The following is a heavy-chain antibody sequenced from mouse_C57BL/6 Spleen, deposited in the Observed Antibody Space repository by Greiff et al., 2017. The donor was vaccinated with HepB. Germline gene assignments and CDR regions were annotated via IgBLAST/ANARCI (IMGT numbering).Heavy chain of an antibody. CDR3: AREGYYYGSIYAMDY. D-gene: IGHD1-1*01. J-gene: IGHJ4*01. CDR2: IDPSDSET. CDR1: GYTFTSYW. Sequence: VQLQQSGAELVRPGSSVKLSCKASGYTFTSYWMHWVKQRPIQGLEWIGNIDPSDSETHYNQKFKDKATLTVDKSSSTAYMQLSSLTSEDSAVYSCAREGYYYGSIYAMDYWGQGTSVTVSS. V-gene: IGHV1-52*01.